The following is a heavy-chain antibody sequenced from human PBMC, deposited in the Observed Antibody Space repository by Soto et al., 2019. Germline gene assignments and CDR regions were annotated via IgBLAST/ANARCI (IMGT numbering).Heavy chain of an antibody. CDR1: GCTFSSYA. CDR3: ARERYYDSRGKVDAFDI. Sequence: SVKVSCKASGCTFSSYAISWVRQAPGQGLEWMGGIIPIFGTANYAQKFQGRVTITADESTSTAYMELSSLRSEDTAVYYCARERYYDSRGKVDAFDIWGQGTMVTVSS. J-gene: IGHJ3*02. CDR2: IIPIFGTA. D-gene: IGHD3-22*01. V-gene: IGHV1-69*13.